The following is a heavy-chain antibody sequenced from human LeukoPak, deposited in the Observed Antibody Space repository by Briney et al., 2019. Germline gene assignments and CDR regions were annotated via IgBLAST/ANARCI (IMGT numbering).Heavy chain of an antibody. V-gene: IGHV5-51*01. Sequence: GESLKISCKGSGYSFTSYWIGWVRQMPGKGLEWMGIIYPGDSDTGYSPSFQGQVTISADKSISTAYLQWSSLKASDTAMYYCARRRRIVGATGDFDYWGQGTLVTVSS. CDR3: ARRRRIVGATGDFDY. CDR2: IYPGDSDT. CDR1: GYSFTSYW. J-gene: IGHJ4*02. D-gene: IGHD1-26*01.